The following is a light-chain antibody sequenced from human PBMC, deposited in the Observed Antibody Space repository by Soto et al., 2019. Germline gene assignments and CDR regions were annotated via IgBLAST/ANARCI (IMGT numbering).Light chain of an antibody. CDR3: QQYGSSPWT. Sequence: EIVLTQSPGTLSLSPGERATLSCRASQSVSSSFLAWDQQKPGQAPRLLIYGASIRATGIPDRFSGSGSGTDFTLTISRLEPEDFAVYYCQQYGSSPWTFGQGTKVEI. CDR2: GAS. V-gene: IGKV3-20*01. J-gene: IGKJ1*01. CDR1: QSVSSSF.